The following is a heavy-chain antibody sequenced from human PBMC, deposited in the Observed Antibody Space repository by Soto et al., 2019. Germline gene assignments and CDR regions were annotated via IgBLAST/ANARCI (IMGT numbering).Heavy chain of an antibody. Sequence: GGSLRLSCAASGFTFDDYAMHWVRQAPGKGLEWVSGISWNSGSIGYADSVKGRFTISRDNAKNSLYLQMNSLRAEGTALYYCAKSSGRTWDNSGSYYSPSFDYWGQGTLVTVSS. CDR3: AKSSGRTWDNSGSYYSPSFDY. CDR2: ISWNSGSI. D-gene: IGHD3-10*01. J-gene: IGHJ4*02. V-gene: IGHV3-9*01. CDR1: GFTFDDYA.